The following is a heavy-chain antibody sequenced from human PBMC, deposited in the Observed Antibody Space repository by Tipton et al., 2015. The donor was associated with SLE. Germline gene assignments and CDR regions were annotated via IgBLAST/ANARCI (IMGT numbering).Heavy chain of an antibody. CDR1: GFTINTNY. CDR3: SRDPRSLDF. Sequence: SLRLSCAVSGFTINTNYMSWVRQAPGKGLEWVSYISNTGSTMSYADSVKGRFTISRDNAKNSLYLQMNSLRDEDTAVYYCSRDPRSLDFWGQGTLVTVSS. J-gene: IGHJ4*02. V-gene: IGHV3-11*04. CDR2: ISNTGSTM.